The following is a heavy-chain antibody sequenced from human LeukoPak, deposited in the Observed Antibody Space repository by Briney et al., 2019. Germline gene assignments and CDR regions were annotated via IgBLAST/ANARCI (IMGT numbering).Heavy chain of an antibody. CDR2: MNPNSGNT. V-gene: IGHV1-8*01. Sequence: ASVKVSCKASGYTFTSYDINWVRQATGQGLEWMGWMNPNSGNTGYAQKFQGRVTMTRNTSISTAYMELSSLRSEDTAVYYCARGAYYDSSGYYVVDYWGQGTLVTVSS. D-gene: IGHD3-22*01. CDR3: ARGAYYDSSGYYVVDY. J-gene: IGHJ4*02. CDR1: GYTFTSYD.